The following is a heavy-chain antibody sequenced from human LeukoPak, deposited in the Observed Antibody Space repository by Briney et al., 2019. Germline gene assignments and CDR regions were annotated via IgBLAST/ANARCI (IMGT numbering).Heavy chain of an antibody. CDR2: IYSSGGT. J-gene: IGHJ4*02. Sequence: GGSLRLSCAASGFTFSYYGLSWVRQAPGKGLEWVSVIYSSGGTYYADSVKGRFTISRDNSKNTLYLQMNSLRAEDTAVYYCARERSLDIPVAGTIFDYWGQGTLVTVSS. CDR3: ARERSLDIPVAGTIFDY. CDR1: GFTFSYYG. D-gene: IGHD6-19*01. V-gene: IGHV3-66*01.